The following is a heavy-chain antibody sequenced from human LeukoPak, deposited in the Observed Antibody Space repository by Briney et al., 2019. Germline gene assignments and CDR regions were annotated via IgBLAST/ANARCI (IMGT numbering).Heavy chain of an antibody. D-gene: IGHD2-2*01. CDR3: ATTCSSTSCWPYNWFDP. J-gene: IGHJ5*02. Sequence: ASVKVSCKVSGYTLTELSTHWVRQAPGKGLEWMGGFDPEDGETIYAQKFQGRVTMTEDTSTDTAYMELSSLRSEDTAVYYCATTCSSTSCWPYNWFDPWGQGTLVTVSS. CDR1: GYTLTELS. V-gene: IGHV1-24*01. CDR2: FDPEDGET.